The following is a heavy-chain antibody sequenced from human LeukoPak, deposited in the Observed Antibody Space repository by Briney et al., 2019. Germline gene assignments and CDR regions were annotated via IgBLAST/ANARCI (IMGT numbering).Heavy chain of an antibody. D-gene: IGHD2-15*01. Sequence: PGGSLRLSCAASGFTFSSYWMHWVRQVPGKGLVWVSRISSDGRYTTYADSVKGRFTIPRDNAKNTLYLQMNSLIDDDTAVYFCTCGVQGTLGYYWGQGTMVTVSS. CDR2: ISSDGRYT. J-gene: IGHJ3*01. CDR1: GFTFSSYW. CDR3: TCGVQGTLGYY. V-gene: IGHV3-74*01.